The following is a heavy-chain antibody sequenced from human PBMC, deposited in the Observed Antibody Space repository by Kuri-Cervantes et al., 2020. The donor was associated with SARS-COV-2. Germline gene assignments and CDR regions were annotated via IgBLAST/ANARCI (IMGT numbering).Heavy chain of an antibody. J-gene: IGHJ6*02. D-gene: IGHD1-26*01. V-gene: IGHV3-33*01. Sequence: GGSLRLSCAASGFTFSSYGMHWVRQAPGKGLEWVAVIWYDGSNKYYADSVKGRFAISRDNSKNTLYLQMNSLRAEDTAVYYCAREGVVGATTYYYHGMDVWGQGTTVTVSS. CDR1: GFTFSSYG. CDR2: IWYDGSNK. CDR3: AREGVVGATTYYYHGMDV.